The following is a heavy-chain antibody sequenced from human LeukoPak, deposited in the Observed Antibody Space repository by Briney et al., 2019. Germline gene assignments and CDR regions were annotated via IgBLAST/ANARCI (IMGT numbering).Heavy chain of an antibody. J-gene: IGHJ6*03. D-gene: IGHD2-2*01. CDR1: GYTFTSYG. CDR3: ARGSIVPAKYLYYYYYMDV. CDR2: ISAYNGNT. Sequence: ASVKVSCNASGYTFTSYGISWVRQAPGQGLEWMGWISAYNGNTNYAQKLQGRVTMTTDTSTSTAYMELRSLRSDDTAVYYCARGSIVPAKYLYYYYYMDVWGKGTTVTVSS. V-gene: IGHV1-18*01.